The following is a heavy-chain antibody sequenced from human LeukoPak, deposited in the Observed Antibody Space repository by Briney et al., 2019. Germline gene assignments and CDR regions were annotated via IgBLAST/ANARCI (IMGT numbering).Heavy chain of an antibody. V-gene: IGHV4-59*08. Sequence: PSETLSLTCTVSGGSTSSYYWNWIRQLPGMGLEWIGYIYSIGSTNYNPSLRGRVIISLDTSKNQFSLELSSVTAADTALYYCARRSVVTAINFDTFDIWGQGTMVTVSS. CDR1: GGSTSSYY. CDR2: IYSIGST. J-gene: IGHJ3*02. D-gene: IGHD2-21*02. CDR3: ARRSVVTAINFDTFDI.